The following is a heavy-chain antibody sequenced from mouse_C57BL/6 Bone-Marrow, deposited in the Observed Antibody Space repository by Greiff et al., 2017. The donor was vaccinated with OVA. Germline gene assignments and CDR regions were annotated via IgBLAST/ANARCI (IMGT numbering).Heavy chain of an antibody. CDR2: ISNGGGST. V-gene: IGHV5-12*01. Sequence: EVQLVESGGGLVQPGGSLKLSCAASGFTFSDYYMYWVRQTPEKRLEWVAYISNGGGSTYYPDTVKGRFTISRDTAKNTLYLQMSRLKSEDTAMYYCARRRAMDYWGQGTSVTVSS. CDR3: ARRRAMDY. J-gene: IGHJ4*01. CDR1: GFTFSDYY.